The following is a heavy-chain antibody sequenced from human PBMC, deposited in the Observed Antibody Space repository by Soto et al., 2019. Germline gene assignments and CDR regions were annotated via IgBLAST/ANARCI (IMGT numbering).Heavy chain of an antibody. CDR2: ISYDGSNK. CDR1: GFSFSSYA. Sequence: GGSLRLSCAASGFSFSSYAMHWVRQAPGKGLEWVAVISYDGSNKYYADSVKGRFTISRDNSKNTLYLQMNSLRAEDTAVYYCARDPDEDTAKFEVNQYFLPSGQGPQVTVSS. D-gene: IGHD5-18*01. V-gene: IGHV3-30-3*01. J-gene: IGHJ5*02. CDR3: ARDPDEDTAKFEVNQYFLP.